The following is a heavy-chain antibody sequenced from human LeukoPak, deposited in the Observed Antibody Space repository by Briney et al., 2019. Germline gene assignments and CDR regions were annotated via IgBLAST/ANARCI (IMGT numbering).Heavy chain of an antibody. CDR3: ARVRLTTVTDY. CDR1: GGSFSGYY. CDR2: INHSGST. J-gene: IGHJ4*02. V-gene: IGHV4-34*01. D-gene: IGHD4-17*01. Sequence: SETLSLTCAVYGGSFSGYYWSWIRQPPGKGLEWIGEINHSGSTNYNPSLKRRVTISVDTSKNQFSLKLSSVTAAGTAVYYCARVRLTTVTDYWGQGTLVTVSS.